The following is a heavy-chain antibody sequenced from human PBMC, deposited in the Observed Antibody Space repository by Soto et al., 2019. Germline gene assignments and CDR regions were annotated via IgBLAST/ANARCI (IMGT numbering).Heavy chain of an antibody. D-gene: IGHD3-10*01. CDR1: GFTFSSYA. CDR2: ISGSGGST. V-gene: IGHV3-23*01. CDR3: AKFLWFGESMDGMDV. Sequence: RRLSCAASGFTFSSYAMSWVRQAPGKGLEWVSAISGSGGSTYYADSVKGRFTISRDNSKNTLYLQMNSLRAEDTAVYYCAKFLWFGESMDGMDVWGQGTTVTVYS. J-gene: IGHJ6*02.